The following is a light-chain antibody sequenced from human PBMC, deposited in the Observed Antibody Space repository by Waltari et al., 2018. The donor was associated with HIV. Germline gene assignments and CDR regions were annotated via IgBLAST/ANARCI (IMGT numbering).Light chain of an antibody. CDR2: DVT. Sequence: QSSLTQPRSVCGSPGQSVTIPCPGTSSDVGGYNYVSWYQQHPGKAPKLMSYDVTQRPSGVPDRFSGSKSGNTASLTISGLQAEDEADYFCCSYAGGYTLVFGGGTKLTVL. V-gene: IGLV2-11*01. CDR1: SSDVGGYNY. CDR3: CSYAGGYTLV. J-gene: IGLJ3*02.